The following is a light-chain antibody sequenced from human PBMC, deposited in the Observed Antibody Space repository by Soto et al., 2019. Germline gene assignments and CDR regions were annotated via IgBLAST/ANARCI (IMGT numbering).Light chain of an antibody. CDR2: TLS. V-gene: IGKV2-40*01. Sequence: DIVMTQTPLSLPVTPGEPASISCRSSQSLLDSDDGNTYLDWYLQKPGQSPQLSFYTLSYRSSGVPDRFSGSGSGTYFTLKISRVEADDVGVYYCTQRIEFPWTFGQGTKLEIQ. J-gene: IGKJ2*01. CDR1: QSLLDSDDGNTY. CDR3: TQRIEFPWT.